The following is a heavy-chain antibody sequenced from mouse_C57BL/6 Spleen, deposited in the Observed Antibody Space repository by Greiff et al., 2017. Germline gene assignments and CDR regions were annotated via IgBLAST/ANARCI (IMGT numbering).Heavy chain of an antibody. CDR2: IDPETGGP. V-gene: IGHV1-15*01. Sequence: QVQLQQSGAELVRPGASVTLSCKASGSTFTDYEMHWVKQTPVHGLEWIGAIDPETGGPAYNQKFKGKDILTADKSSSPAYMALRSLTSEDSAVYYCTRVDWYFDVGGTGTTVTVAS. J-gene: IGHJ1*03. CDR1: GSTFTDYE. CDR3: TRVDWYFDV.